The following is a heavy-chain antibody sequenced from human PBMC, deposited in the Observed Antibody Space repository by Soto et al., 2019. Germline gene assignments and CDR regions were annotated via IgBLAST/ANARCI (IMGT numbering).Heavy chain of an antibody. J-gene: IGHJ6*02. CDR2: ISPYTGNT. Sequence: QVQLVQSGDEVKKPGASVKVSCKASGYIFVNYGIAWVRQAPGQGLEWMAWISPYTGNTHSATKVQGRLTMTTDTSTSTVYMDLGSMTSDDTAVYYCVMVDNYVTPTPQDVWGQGTTVPVSS. CDR3: VMVDNYVTPTPQDV. V-gene: IGHV1-18*01. D-gene: IGHD3-16*01. CDR1: GYIFVNYG.